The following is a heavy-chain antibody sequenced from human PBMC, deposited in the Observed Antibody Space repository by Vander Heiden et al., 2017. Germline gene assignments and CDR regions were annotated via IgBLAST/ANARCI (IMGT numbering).Heavy chain of an antibody. CDR3: ARDSGYDLGNDY. CDR2: ISSSSSYI. V-gene: IGHV3-21*01. CDR1: GFTFSSYS. D-gene: IGHD5-12*01. Sequence: EVQLVESGGGLVKPGGSLRLSCAASGFTFSSYSMNWVRQAPGKGLEWVSSISSSSSYIYYADSVKGRFTISRDNAKNSLYLQMNSLRAEDTAVYYCARDSGYDLGNDYWGQGTLVTVSS. J-gene: IGHJ4*02.